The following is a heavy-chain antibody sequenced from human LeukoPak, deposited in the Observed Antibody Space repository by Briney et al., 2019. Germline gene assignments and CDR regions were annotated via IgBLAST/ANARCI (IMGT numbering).Heavy chain of an antibody. CDR1: GGTFSSYA. CDR2: IIPIFGTA. Sequence: GASVKVSCKASGGTFSSYAISWVRQAPGQGLEWMGGIIPIFGTANYAQKFQGRVTITADESTSTAYMELSSLRSEDTAVYYCAIPGAIGRYYFDYWGQGTLVTVSS. D-gene: IGHD1-14*01. J-gene: IGHJ4*02. V-gene: IGHV1-69*13. CDR3: AIPGAIGRYYFDY.